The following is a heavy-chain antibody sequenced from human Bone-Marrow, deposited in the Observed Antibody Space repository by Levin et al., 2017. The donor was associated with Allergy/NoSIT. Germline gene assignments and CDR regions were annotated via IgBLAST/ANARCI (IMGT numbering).Heavy chain of an antibody. Sequence: GESLKISCAASGFTFPSYEMNWVRQAPGKGLEWIAYISSSALTTYYADSVNGRFTISKDNAKNLLYLQMNNLRAEDTAIYFCASEGVIITWDDAFDLWGQGTMVTVSS. J-gene: IGHJ3*01. CDR1: GFTFPSYE. CDR2: ISSSALTT. D-gene: IGHD3-10*01. V-gene: IGHV3-48*03. CDR3: ASEGVIITWDDAFDL.